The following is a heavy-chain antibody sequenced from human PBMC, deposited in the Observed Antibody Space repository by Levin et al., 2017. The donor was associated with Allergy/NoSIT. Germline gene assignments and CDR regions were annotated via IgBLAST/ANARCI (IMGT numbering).Heavy chain of an antibody. Sequence: ASVKVSCKASGYTFTDYFMHWVRQAPGQGLEWMGWINPNSGGTNYAQKFQGRVTVTRDTSISTAYMELTRLRSDDTAVYYCASTPRAYCSGGSCYLVYWGQGTLVTVSS. CDR3: ASTPRAYCSGGSCYLVY. CDR2: INPNSGGT. J-gene: IGHJ4*02. CDR1: GYTFTDYF. V-gene: IGHV1-2*02. D-gene: IGHD2-15*01.